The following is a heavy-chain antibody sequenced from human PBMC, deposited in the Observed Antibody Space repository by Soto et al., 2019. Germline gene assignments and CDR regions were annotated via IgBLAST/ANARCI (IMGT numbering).Heavy chain of an antibody. CDR2: INHSGST. D-gene: IGHD2-15*01. CDR3: ARGSAISDIVVVVAAVGHAFDI. Sequence: SETLSLTCAVYGGSFSGYYWSWIRQPPGKGLEWIGEINHSGSTNYNPSLKSRVTISVDTSKNQFSLKLSSVTAADTAVYYCARGSAISDIVVVVAAVGHAFDIWGQGTMVTVSS. CDR1: GGSFSGYY. V-gene: IGHV4-34*01. J-gene: IGHJ3*02.